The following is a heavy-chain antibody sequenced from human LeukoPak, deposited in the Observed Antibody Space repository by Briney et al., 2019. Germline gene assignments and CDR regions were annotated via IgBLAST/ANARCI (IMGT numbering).Heavy chain of an antibody. J-gene: IGHJ6*03. CDR2: INPNSGGT. CDR3: ARAQKPYDILTGYEYYYYYYMDV. D-gene: IGHD3-9*01. Sequence: ASVKVSCKASGYTFTGYYMHWVRQAPGQGLEWMGWINPNSGGTNYAQKFQGRVTMTRDTSISTAYMELSRLRSDDTAVYYCARAQKPYDILTGYEYYYYYYMDVWGKGTTVTISS. CDR1: GYTFTGYY. V-gene: IGHV1-2*02.